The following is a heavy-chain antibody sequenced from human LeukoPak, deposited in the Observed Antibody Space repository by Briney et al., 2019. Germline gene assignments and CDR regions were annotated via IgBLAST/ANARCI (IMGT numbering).Heavy chain of an antibody. CDR2: FDPEDGKT. V-gene: IGHV1-24*01. J-gene: IGHJ6*02. CDR3: ATGYLVTAGLMDV. D-gene: IGHD6-13*01. CDR1: GYTLTELS. Sequence: ASVKAPCKVSGYTLTELSMFWVRQAPGKGLEWMGSFDPEDGKTVYAQKFQGRVTMTEDTSTDTAYMELSSLRSEDTAVYYCATGYLVTAGLMDVWGQGTMVTVSS.